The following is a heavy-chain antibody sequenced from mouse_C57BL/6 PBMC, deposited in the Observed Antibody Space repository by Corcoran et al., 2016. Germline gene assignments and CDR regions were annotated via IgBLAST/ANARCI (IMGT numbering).Heavy chain of an antibody. D-gene: IGHD1-1*02. V-gene: IGHV8-12*01. Sequence: QVTLKESGPGILQSSQTLSLTCSFSGFSLSTSGMGVSWIRQPSGKGLEWLAHIYWEDDKRYNPSLKSRLTISKDTSRNQVFLKITSVDTADTATYYCARSSYPMSYYAMDYWGQGTSVTVSS. CDR2: IYWEDDK. CDR3: ARSSYPMSYYAMDY. J-gene: IGHJ4*01. CDR1: GFSLSTSGMG.